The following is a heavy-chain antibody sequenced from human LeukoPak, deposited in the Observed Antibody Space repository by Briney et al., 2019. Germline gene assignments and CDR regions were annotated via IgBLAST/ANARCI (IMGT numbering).Heavy chain of an antibody. CDR1: GFTFSYHW. D-gene: IGHD6-19*01. CDR3: AKLAPAGYSSGWLDY. J-gene: IGHJ4*02. Sequence: GGSLTLSCAASGFTFSYHWMTWVRQAPGKGLEWVANIKNDGAVKNYVDSVKGRFTISRDNAKNSLYLQMNSLRAEDTAVYYCAKLAPAGYSSGWLDYWGQGTLVTVSS. V-gene: IGHV3-7*01. CDR2: IKNDGAVK.